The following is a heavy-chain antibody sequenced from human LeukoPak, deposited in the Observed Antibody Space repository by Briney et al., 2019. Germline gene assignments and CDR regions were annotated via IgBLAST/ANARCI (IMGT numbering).Heavy chain of an antibody. D-gene: IGHD3-10*01. CDR3: ARDRGSGSWGMDV. V-gene: IGHV1-2*02. J-gene: IGHJ6*02. CDR2: INPNSGGT. Sequence: ASVMVSCKASGYTFTGYYMHWVRQAPGQGLEWMGWINPNSGGTNYAQKFQGRVTMTRDTSISTAYMELSRLRSDDTAVYYCARDRGSGSWGMDVWGQGTTVTVSS. CDR1: GYTFTGYY.